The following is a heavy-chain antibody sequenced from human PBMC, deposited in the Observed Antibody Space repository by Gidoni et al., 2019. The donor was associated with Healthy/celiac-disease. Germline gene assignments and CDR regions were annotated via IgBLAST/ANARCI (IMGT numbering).Heavy chain of an antibody. Sequence: EVQLVESGGGLVQPGRSLRLSCAASGFTFDDYAMHWVRQAPGKGLEWVSGISWNSGSIGYADSVKGRFTISRDNAKNSLYLQMNSLRAEDTALYYCAKDVTYYYGSGSYYNGWGQGTLVTVSS. V-gene: IGHV3-9*01. CDR3: AKDVTYYYGSGSYYNG. J-gene: IGHJ4*02. D-gene: IGHD3-10*01. CDR1: GFTFDDYA. CDR2: ISWNSGSI.